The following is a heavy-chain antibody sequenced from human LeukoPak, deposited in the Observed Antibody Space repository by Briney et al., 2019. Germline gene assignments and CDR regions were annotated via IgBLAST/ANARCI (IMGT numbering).Heavy chain of an antibody. Sequence: GSLRLSCAASGFTFSSYWMSWVRQAPGKGLEWVANIKQDGSEKYYVDSVKGRFTISKDNAKNSLYLQMNSLRAEDTAVYYCARSITILTYYYGMDVWGQGTTVTVSS. CDR2: IKQDGSEK. J-gene: IGHJ6*02. CDR1: GFTFSSYW. CDR3: ARSITILTYYYGMDV. D-gene: IGHD3-9*01. V-gene: IGHV3-7*03.